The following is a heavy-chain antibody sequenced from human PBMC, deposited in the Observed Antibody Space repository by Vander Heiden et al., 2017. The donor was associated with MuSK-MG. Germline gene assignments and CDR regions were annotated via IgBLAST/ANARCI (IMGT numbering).Heavy chain of an antibody. V-gene: IGHV3-21*01. CDR2: ISSSSSYI. Sequence: EVQLVESGGGLVKPGGSLRLSCAASGSTFSSYSMNWVRQAPGKGLEWVSSISSSSSYIYYADSVKGRFTISRDNAKNSLYLQMNSLRAEDTAVYYCARIPGDWFGELLIYFDYWGQGTLGTVSS. J-gene: IGHJ4*02. CDR1: GSTFSSYS. CDR3: ARIPGDWFGELLIYFDY. D-gene: IGHD3-10*01.